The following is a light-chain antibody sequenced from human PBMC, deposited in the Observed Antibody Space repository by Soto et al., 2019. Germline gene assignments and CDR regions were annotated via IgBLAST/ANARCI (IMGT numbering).Light chain of an antibody. CDR2: GNN. CDR3: QSSDSSLSGVV. J-gene: IGLJ2*01. V-gene: IGLV1-40*01. Sequence: QSVLTQPPSVSGAPGQRVTISCTGSSSNIGAGYDVHWYQQLPGTAPKLLIYGNNNRPSGVPDRFSGSKSDTSASLAITGLQAEDEADYYCQSSDSSLSGVVFGGRTKLTVL. CDR1: SSNIGAGYD.